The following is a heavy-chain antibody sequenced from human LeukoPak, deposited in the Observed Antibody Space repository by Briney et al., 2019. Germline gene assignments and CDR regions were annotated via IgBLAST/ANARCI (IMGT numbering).Heavy chain of an antibody. CDR2: ISGSGGKT. CDR1: GFPFGSYA. Sequence: GGSLRLSCAASGFPFGSYAMTWVRQAPGKGLEWVSGISGSGGKTYNADSLKDRFTISRDNSKNTLYLQMNSLRVEDTAIYYCAKSRGGSFPGGFDPWGHGTLVTISS. J-gene: IGHJ5*02. CDR3: AKSRGGSFPGGFDP. D-gene: IGHD2-15*01. V-gene: IGHV3-23*01.